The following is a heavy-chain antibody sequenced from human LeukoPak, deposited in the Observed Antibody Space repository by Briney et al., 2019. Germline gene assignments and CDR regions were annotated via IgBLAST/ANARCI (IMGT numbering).Heavy chain of an antibody. CDR3: TRRLDD. V-gene: IGHV3-30*04. CDR2: IPYDGSNK. CDR1: GFTFSSYA. D-gene: IGHD3-16*01. Sequence: GRSLRLSCAASGFTFSSYAMHWVRQAPGKGLEWVAVIPYDGSNKYYADSVKGRFTISRDNSKNTLYLQMNGLRVEDTAVYYCTRRLDDWGQGTLVTVSS. J-gene: IGHJ4*02.